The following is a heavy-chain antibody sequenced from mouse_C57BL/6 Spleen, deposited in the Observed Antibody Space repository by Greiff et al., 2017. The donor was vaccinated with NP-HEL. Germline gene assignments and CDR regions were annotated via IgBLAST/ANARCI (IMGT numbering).Heavy chain of an antibody. J-gene: IGHJ1*03. CDR3: ARRTVDWYFDV. D-gene: IGHD1-1*01. V-gene: IGHV5-6*02. Sequence: DVMLVESGGDLVKPGGSLKLSCAASGFTFSSYGMSWVRQTPDKRLEWVATISSGGSYTYYPDSVKGRFTISRDNAKNTLYLQMSSLKSEDTAMYYCARRTVDWYFDVWGTGTTVTVSS. CDR1: GFTFSSYG. CDR2: ISSGGSYT.